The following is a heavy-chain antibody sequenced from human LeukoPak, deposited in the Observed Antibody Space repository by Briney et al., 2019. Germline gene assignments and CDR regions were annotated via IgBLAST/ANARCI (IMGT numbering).Heavy chain of an antibody. CDR1: GYTFTSYG. D-gene: IGHD3-3*01. J-gene: IGHJ5*02. Sequence: ASVKVSCKASGYTFTSYGISWVRQAPGQGLEWMGWISAYNGNTNYAQKLQGRVTMTTDTSTSTAYMEQRSLRSDDTAVYYCARRAYYDFWSGYPNWFDPWGQGTLVTVSS. CDR3: ARRAYYDFWSGYPNWFDP. V-gene: IGHV1-18*01. CDR2: ISAYNGNT.